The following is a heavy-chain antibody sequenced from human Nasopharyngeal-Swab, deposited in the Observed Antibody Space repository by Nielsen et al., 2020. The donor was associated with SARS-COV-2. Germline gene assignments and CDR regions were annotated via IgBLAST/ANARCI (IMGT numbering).Heavy chain of an antibody. Sequence: WIRQPPGKGLEWIGSIYYSGSTNYNPSLKSRVTISVDKSKNQFSLKLSSVTAADTAVYYCATRRHGHWGQGTLGTVSS. CDR3: ATRRHGH. D-gene: IGHD3/OR15-3a*01. CDR2: IYYSGST. V-gene: IGHV4-39*07. J-gene: IGHJ4*02.